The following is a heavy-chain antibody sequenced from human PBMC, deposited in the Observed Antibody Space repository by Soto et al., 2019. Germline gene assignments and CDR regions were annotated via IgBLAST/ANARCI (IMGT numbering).Heavy chain of an antibody. D-gene: IGHD3-10*01. J-gene: IGHJ4*02. CDR3: ARLQFGEGFDY. V-gene: IGHV4-30-2*01. CDR2: ILHTGGT. CDR1: GGSISGGGFS. Sequence: LSLTCAVSGGSISGGGFSWSWIRQPPGKGLEWIGYILHTGGTQYNPSLKGRVSMSVDKSKNQFSLHLTSVTAADTAVYYCARLQFGEGFDYWGQGALVTVSS.